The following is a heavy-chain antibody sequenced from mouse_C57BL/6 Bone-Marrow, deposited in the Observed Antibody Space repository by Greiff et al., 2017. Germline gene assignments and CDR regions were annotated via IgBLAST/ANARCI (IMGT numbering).Heavy chain of an antibody. J-gene: IGHJ1*03. D-gene: IGHD1-1*01. CDR2: INPNNGGT. CDR3: ARDYGSSYGYFDV. Sequence: EVQLQQSGPELVKPGASVKMSCKASGYTFTDYNMHWVKQSHGKSLEWIGYINPNNGGTSYNQKFKGKATLTVNKSSSTAYMELRCLTSEDSAVYYCARDYGSSYGYFDVWGTGTTVTVSS. CDR1: GYTFTDYN. V-gene: IGHV1-22*01.